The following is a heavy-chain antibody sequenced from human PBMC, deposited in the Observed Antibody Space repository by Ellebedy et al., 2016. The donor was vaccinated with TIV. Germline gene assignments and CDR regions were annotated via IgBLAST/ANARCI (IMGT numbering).Heavy chain of an antibody. V-gene: IGHV3-23*01. D-gene: IGHD3-22*01. CDR1: GFTFSSFA. J-gene: IGHJ4*02. CDR2: ISGAGDNT. Sequence: GGSLRLSCAASGFTFSSFAMHWVRQAPGKGLEWPSVISGAGDNTYNADSVKGRFTITRDNSKNTLFLQMKRLRAEDTAVYYCAKGSSSGFNYDRVGFQYWGQGTLVTVSS. CDR3: AKGSSSGFNYDRVGFQY.